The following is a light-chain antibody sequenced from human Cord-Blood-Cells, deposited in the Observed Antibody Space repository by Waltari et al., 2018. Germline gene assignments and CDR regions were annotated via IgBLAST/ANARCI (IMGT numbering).Light chain of an antibody. J-gene: IGKJ4*01. V-gene: IGKV3-11*01. Sequence: EIVLPQSPATLSLSPGERATLSGGASQSVSSYLAWYQQNPGQAPSLLIFDASNRATGIPPSFSGSESGTDFTLTIGSLDPEDFAVYYGKQRSNWPLTFGGGTKVGIK. CDR3: KQRSNWPLT. CDR2: DAS. CDR1: QSVSSY.